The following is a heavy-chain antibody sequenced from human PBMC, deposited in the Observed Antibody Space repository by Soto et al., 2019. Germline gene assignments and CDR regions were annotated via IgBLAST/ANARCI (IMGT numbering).Heavy chain of an antibody. V-gene: IGHV3-23*01. CDR3: AKVEHSGYNFLGYYYYGMDV. CDR1: GFTFSSYV. Sequence: GGSLRLSCAASGFTFSSYVMSWVRQAPGKGLEWVSTISGSGGSTYYADSVKGRFTISRDNSKNTLYLQMNSLRAEDTAVYYCAKVEHSGYNFLGYYYYGMDVWGQGTTVTVSS. J-gene: IGHJ6*02. CDR2: ISGSGGST. D-gene: IGHD5-12*01.